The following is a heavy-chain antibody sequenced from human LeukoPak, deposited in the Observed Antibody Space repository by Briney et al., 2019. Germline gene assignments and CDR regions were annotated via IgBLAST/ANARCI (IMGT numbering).Heavy chain of an antibody. J-gene: IGHJ4*02. CDR3: ARDRGGFTYGEYYFDY. Sequence: SETLSLTCTVSGGSVSNDNHCWSWIRQPPGKGLEWIGYVNYNGSTKYNPSLKSRVSISADTSRSQVSLKLSSVTAADTAVYYCARDRGGFTYGEYYFDYWGQGSLVTVSS. V-gene: IGHV4-61*01. CDR2: VNYNGST. CDR1: GGSVSNDNHC. D-gene: IGHD2-15*01.